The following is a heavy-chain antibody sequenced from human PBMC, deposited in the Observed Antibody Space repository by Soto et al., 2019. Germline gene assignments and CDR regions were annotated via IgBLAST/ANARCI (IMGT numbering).Heavy chain of an antibody. CDR2: ISSSSSYI. J-gene: IGHJ4*02. CDR3: ARSGYSYGSFDY. D-gene: IGHD5-18*01. CDR1: GFPFSSYS. Sequence: LGGSLRLSCAASGFPFSSYSMNWVRQAPGKGLEWVSSISSSSSYIYYADSVKGRFTISRDNAKNSLYLQMNSLRAKDTAAYYCARSGYSYGSFDYWGQGTLVTVSS. V-gene: IGHV3-21*01.